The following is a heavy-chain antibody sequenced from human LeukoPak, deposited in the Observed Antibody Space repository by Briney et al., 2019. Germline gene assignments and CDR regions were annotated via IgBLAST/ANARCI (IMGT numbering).Heavy chain of an antibody. CDR2: IYYSGST. Sequence: SETLSPTCTVSGGSISSGGYYWSWIRQHPGKGLEWIGYIYYSGSTYYNPSLKSRVTISVDTSKNQFSLKLSSVTAADTAVYYCARDMAYGDTGEYFDYWGQGTLVTVSS. V-gene: IGHV4-31*03. CDR1: GGSISSGGYY. D-gene: IGHD4-17*01. CDR3: ARDMAYGDTGEYFDY. J-gene: IGHJ4*02.